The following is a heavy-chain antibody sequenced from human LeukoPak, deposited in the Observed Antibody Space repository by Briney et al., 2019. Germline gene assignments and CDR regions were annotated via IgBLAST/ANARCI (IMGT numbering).Heavy chain of an antibody. Sequence: PSETLSLICTVSGGSISSGGYYWSWIRQHPGKGLEWIGYIYYSGSTYYNPSLKSRVTISVDTSKNQFSLKLSSVTAADTAVYYCARDTDYGGSGYFDYWGQGTLVTVSS. D-gene: IGHD4-23*01. J-gene: IGHJ4*02. CDR2: IYYSGST. CDR1: GGSISSGGYY. V-gene: IGHV4-31*03. CDR3: ARDTDYGGSGYFDY.